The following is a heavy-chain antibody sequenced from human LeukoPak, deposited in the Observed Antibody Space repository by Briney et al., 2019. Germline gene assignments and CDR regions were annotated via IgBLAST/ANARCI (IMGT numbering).Heavy chain of an antibody. D-gene: IGHD6-13*01. CDR3: ARPFIAAAVDDAFDI. CDR1: GYTFTSYD. Sequence: ASVKVSRKASGYTFTSYDINWVRQATGQGLEWMGWMNPNSGNTGYAQKFQGRVTMTRNTSISTAYMELSSLRSEDTAVYYCARPFIAAAVDDAFDIWGQGTMVTVSS. CDR2: MNPNSGNT. J-gene: IGHJ3*02. V-gene: IGHV1-8*01.